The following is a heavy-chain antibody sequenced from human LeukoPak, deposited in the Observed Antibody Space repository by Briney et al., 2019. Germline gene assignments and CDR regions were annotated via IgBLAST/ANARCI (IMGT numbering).Heavy chain of an antibody. J-gene: IGHJ4*02. D-gene: IGHD2-15*01. Sequence: GGSLRLSCAASGFTVSSNYMSWVRQAPGKGLEWVSVIYSGGNIYYIESVEGRFTISRDTSKNTLYLQMNSLRAEDTAVYFCAGRHCSGGGCYFAGADPFDYWGQGTLVTVSS. CDR1: GFTVSSNY. V-gene: IGHV3-53*01. CDR2: IYSGGNI. CDR3: AGRHCSGGGCYFAGADPFDY.